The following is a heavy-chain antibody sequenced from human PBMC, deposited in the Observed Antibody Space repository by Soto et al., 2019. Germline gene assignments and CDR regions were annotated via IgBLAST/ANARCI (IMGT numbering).Heavy chain of an antibody. CDR2: IYYSGST. CDR3: ARGNWNYGTGNAFDI. V-gene: IGHV4-31*03. CDR1: GGSISSGGYY. J-gene: IGHJ3*02. D-gene: IGHD1-7*01. Sequence: PLSLTCTVSGGSISSGGYYWSWIRQHPGKGLEWIGYIYYSGSTYYNPSLKSRVTISVDTSKNQFSLKLSSVTAADTAVYYCARGNWNYGTGNAFDIWGQGTMVTVSS.